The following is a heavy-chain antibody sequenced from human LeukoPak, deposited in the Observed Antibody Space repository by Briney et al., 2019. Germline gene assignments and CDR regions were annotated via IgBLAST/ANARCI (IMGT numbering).Heavy chain of an antibody. CDR2: IRSKANSYAT. V-gene: IGHV3-73*01. D-gene: IGHD6-6*01. Sequence: GGSLKLSCAASGFTFSGSAMHWVRQASGKGLEWVRRIRSKANSYATAYAASVEGRFTISRDDSKNTAYLQMNSLKTEHTAVYYCTTRLVPPFDYYYYGMDVWGQGTTVTVSS. CDR1: GFTFSGSA. CDR3: TTRLVPPFDYYYYGMDV. J-gene: IGHJ6*02.